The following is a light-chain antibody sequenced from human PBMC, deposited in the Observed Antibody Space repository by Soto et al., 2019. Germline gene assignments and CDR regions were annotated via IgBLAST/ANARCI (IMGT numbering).Light chain of an antibody. CDR1: SSNIGNNY. J-gene: IGLJ1*01. CDR3: GTWYSSLSAGTYV. V-gene: IGLV1-51*01. CDR2: DTN. Sequence: QSVLTQPPSVSAAPGQKVTISCSGSSSNIGNNYVSWYQQLQGTAPKLLIYDTNKRPSGIPDRFSGPKSGTSATLGIAGLQTGDEADYYCGTWYSSLSAGTYVFGPGTKVTVL.